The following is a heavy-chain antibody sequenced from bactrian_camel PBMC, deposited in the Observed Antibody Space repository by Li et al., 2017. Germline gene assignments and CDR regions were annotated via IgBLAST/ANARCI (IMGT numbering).Heavy chain of an antibody. V-gene: IGHV3S40*01. D-gene: IGHD4*01. Sequence: VQLVESGGELVQPGKSLRLSCAASAYTGGPFYMAYFRQAPGKEREWVAAIYTNDGSTDYADSVKGRFTISQDNAKNTVYLQMNSLKPEDTAMYYCAAGRPGASCAVDYGTLRFTNYWGQGTQVTVS. CDR2: IYTNDGST. J-gene: IGHJ4*01. CDR3: AAGRPGASCAVDYGTLRFTNY. CDR1: AYTGGPFY.